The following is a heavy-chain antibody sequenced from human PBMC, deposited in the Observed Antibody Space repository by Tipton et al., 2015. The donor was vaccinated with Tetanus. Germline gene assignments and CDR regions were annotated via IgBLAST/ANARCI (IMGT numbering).Heavy chain of an antibody. CDR2: IYYSGST. J-gene: IGHJ6*02. Sequence: TLSLTCAVSGGSISSYYWSWIRQPPGKGLEWIGYIYYSGSTNYNPSLKSRVTISVDTSKNQFSLKLSSVTAADTAVYYCARDGRGSYYYYYGMDVWGQGTTVTVSS. D-gene: IGHD1-26*01. CDR1: GGSISSYY. CDR3: ARDGRGSYYYYYGMDV. V-gene: IGHV4-59*01.